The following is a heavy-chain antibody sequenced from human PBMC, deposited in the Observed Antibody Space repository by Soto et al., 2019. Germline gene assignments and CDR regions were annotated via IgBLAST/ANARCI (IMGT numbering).Heavy chain of an antibody. CDR1: GGSISSSSYY. CDR3: ARLILGWTYYFDY. CDR2: IYYSGST. Sequence: QLQLQESGPGLVKPSETLSLTCTVSGGSISSSSYYWGWIRQPPGKGLEWIGSIYYSGSTYYNPSLKSRVTISVDTSKNQFSLKLSSVTAADTAVYYCARLILGWTYYFDYWGQGTLVTVSS. V-gene: IGHV4-39*01. J-gene: IGHJ4*02. D-gene: IGHD7-27*01.